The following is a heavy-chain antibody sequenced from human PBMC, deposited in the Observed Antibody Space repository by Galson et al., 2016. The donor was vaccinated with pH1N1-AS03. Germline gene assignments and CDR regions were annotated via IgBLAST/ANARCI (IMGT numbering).Heavy chain of an antibody. Sequence: TLSLTCTVSGASITSAGYYWSWIRQYPGKGLEWAGHIYFTGSTYYNPSLKSRLTISLDTSKNHFSLKLTSVTAADTACYYCARATWWELPYFDYWGQGTLVTVSS. D-gene: IGHD1-26*01. CDR2: IYFTGST. V-gene: IGHV4-31*03. CDR3: ARATWWELPYFDY. J-gene: IGHJ4*02. CDR1: GASITSAGYY.